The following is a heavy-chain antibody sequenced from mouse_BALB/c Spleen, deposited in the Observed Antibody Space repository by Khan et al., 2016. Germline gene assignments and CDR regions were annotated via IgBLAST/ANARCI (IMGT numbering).Heavy chain of an antibody. V-gene: IGHV9-3-1*01. CDR2: INTYTGEA. Sequence: IHLVQSGPALPPPFSPVKISCKASCYTFTKYGMNWVKQAPGKGLEWMGWINTYTGEAADSDEFKGRFAFSLETSASTAYLQIHNLKNEDTATYFCARPDYWGQGTTLTVSS. CDR3: ARPDY. J-gene: IGHJ2*01. CDR1: CYTFTKYG.